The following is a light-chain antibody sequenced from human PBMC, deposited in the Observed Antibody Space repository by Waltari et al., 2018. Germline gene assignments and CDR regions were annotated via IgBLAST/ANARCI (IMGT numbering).Light chain of an antibody. CDR3: QQCNDWPPYT. V-gene: IGKV3-15*01. J-gene: IGKJ2*01. CDR2: SAS. CDR1: QSIGDN. Sequence: EIVVTQSPATLSVSPGERATLYCGASQSIGDNLAWYQQKPGQPPRLLIYSASRRLPGVPDRFSGSGSGTDFTLTISSLQSEDFAVYYCQQCNDWPPYTFGRGTKLEI.